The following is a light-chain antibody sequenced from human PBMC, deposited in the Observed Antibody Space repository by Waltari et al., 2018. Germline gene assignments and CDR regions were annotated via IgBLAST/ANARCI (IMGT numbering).Light chain of an antibody. CDR1: NLETKR. J-gene: IGLJ1*01. V-gene: IGLV3-21*01. CDR2: YDS. Sequence: SLVLTQPPSPSPAPGDPARTTSGGNNLETKRLLWYRHGPGQAPVLVISYDSDRPSGIPDRVSGTNSGNAATLAISRVEAGDEADYYCQVWDANTDPGVFGTGTEVTVL. CDR3: QVWDANTDPGV.